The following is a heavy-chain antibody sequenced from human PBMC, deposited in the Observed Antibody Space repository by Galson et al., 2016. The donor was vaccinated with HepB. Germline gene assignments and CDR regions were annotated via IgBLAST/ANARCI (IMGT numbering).Heavy chain of an antibody. V-gene: IGHV2-70*17. CDR1: GFSLSTSGMC. CDR2: IDWDDDK. CDR3: ARMSEMATAAFDF. Sequence: PALVKPTQTLTLTCTFSGFSLSTSGMCVIWIRQPPGKALEWLARIDWDDDKFYSTSLKTRLSISKDTSKNQVVLTLTKMDPVDTATYYCARMSEMATAAFDFWGQGTLVTVSS. D-gene: IGHD5-24*01. J-gene: IGHJ4*02.